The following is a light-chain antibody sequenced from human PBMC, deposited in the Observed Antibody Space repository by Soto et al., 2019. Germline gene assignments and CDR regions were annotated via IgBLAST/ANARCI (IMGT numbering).Light chain of an antibody. CDR2: GAS. CDR1: QNIDRY. CDR3: LQQNNYPRT. Sequence: DIHMTQSPSSLSASVGDSVTITCRPSQNIDRYLHWYQHIPGKAPKLLIYGASNLQRRVPSRFSGSGSGTEFTLTISGLQPEDFAPYYCLQQNNYPRTFGQGTKVEIK. J-gene: IGKJ2*01. V-gene: IGKV1-17*01.